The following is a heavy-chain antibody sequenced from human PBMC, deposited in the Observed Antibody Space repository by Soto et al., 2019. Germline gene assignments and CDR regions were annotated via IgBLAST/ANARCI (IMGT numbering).Heavy chain of an antibody. Sequence: QVQLVQSGAEVKKPGASVKVSCKASGYTFTSYGISWVRQAPGQGLEWMGWISAYNGNINYAQKLQGRVTMTTDTSTSTAYTELRSLRSDDTAVYYCARVKHSGWYRDDYFDYWGQGTLVTVSS. CDR1: GYTFTSYG. CDR2: ISAYNGNI. J-gene: IGHJ4*02. CDR3: ARVKHSGWYRDDYFDY. V-gene: IGHV1-18*01. D-gene: IGHD6-19*01.